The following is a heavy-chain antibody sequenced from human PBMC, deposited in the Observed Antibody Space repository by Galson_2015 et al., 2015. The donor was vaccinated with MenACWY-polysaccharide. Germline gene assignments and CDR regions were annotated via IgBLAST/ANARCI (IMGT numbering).Heavy chain of an antibody. Sequence: SVKVSCKASGYTFTSDGISWVRQAPGQGLEWMGWISAYSGDTNYAQKLQGRVTMTTDTSTNTAYMELRSLISDDTAVYYCGRDRAFVAGDYWGQGTLVTVSS. CDR1: GYTFTSDG. CDR2: ISAYSGDT. V-gene: IGHV1-18*01. J-gene: IGHJ4*02. CDR3: GRDRAFVAGDY. D-gene: IGHD6-19*01.